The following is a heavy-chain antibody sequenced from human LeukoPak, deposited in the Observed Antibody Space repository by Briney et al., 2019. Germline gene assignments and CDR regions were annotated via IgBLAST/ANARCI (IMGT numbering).Heavy chain of an antibody. CDR3: ARQIAAESHFDY. D-gene: IGHD6-13*01. Sequence: GESLQISCQGSGYSFTSYWIGWVRQMPGKGLEWMGIIYPGDSDTRYSPSFQGQVTISADKSISTAYLQWSSLKASDTTMYYCARQIAAESHFDYWGQGTLVTVSS. J-gene: IGHJ4*02. CDR1: GYSFTSYW. V-gene: IGHV5-51*01. CDR2: IYPGDSDT.